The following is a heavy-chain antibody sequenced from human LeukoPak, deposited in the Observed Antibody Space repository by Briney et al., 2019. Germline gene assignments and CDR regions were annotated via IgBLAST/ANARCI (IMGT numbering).Heavy chain of an antibody. V-gene: IGHV5-51*01. CDR2: INPGDSDT. J-gene: IGHJ3*02. Sequence: GESLKISCKGSGYSFTSYWIGWVRQMPGKGLEWMGIINPGDSDTRYSPSFQGQVTISADKSISTAYLQWSSLKASDTAMYYCASFKYYYDSSGYFIGDAFDIWGQGTMVTVSS. CDR3: ASFKYYYDSSGYFIGDAFDI. D-gene: IGHD3-22*01. CDR1: GYSFTSYW.